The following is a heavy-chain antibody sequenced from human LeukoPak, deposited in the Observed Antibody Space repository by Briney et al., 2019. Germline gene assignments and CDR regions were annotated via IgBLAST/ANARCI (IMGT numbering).Heavy chain of an antibody. CDR2: LWYDGSNK. J-gene: IGHJ4*02. V-gene: IGHV3-33*01. CDR1: GFTFGTYG. CDR3: ARDSNSYGSGATIDY. Sequence: GGSLRLSCAASGFTFGTYGMHWVRQAPGKGLEWLTDLWYDGSNKYYTDSVKGRFTISRDNSKNTLYLQMSSLRAEDTAVYYCARDSNSYGSGATIDYWGQGTLVTVSS. D-gene: IGHD3-10*01.